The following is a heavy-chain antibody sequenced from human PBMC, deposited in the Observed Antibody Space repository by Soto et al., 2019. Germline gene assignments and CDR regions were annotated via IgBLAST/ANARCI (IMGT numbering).Heavy chain of an antibody. J-gene: IGHJ4*02. CDR3: ARDQPGVGATIDY. CDR2: ITNDGRTT. D-gene: IGHD1-26*01. Sequence: VQLVESGGGLVQPGGSLRLSCAASGFTFSSDWMHWVRQPPGKGLVWVSRITNDGRTTTYADSVKGRFTISRDNAKNTLYLQRGSLSAVGTAVDACARDQPGVGATIDYWGQGTLVPVSS. V-gene: IGHV3-74*01. CDR1: GFTFSSDW.